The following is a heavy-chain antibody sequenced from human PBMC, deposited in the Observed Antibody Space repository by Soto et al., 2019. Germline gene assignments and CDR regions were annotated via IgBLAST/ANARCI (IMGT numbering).Heavy chain of an antibody. CDR3: VKDMKWGGMTTIHYFDS. J-gene: IGHJ4*02. Sequence: EVQLVESGGGLVQPGRSLRLSCAASGFTIDDYAMHWVRQVPGKGLEWVSGISSNSDTIDYADSVKGRFTISRDNAKNYLFLQMNSLRPKDTALYYCVKDMKWGGMTTIHYFDSWGQGTLVTVSS. CDR1: GFTIDDYA. CDR2: ISSNSDTI. D-gene: IGHD1-26*01. V-gene: IGHV3-9*01.